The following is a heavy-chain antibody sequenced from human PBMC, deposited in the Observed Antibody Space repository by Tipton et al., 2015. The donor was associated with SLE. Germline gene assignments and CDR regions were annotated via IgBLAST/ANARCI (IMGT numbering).Heavy chain of an antibody. CDR2: IYTSGST. Sequence: TLSLTCTVSGGSISNYYWSWIRQPAGKGLEWIGYIYTSGSTNYNPSLKSRVTISVDTSKNQFSLKLSSVTAADTAVYYCARAQGALDAFDIWGQGTMVTVSS. CDR3: ARAQGALDAFDI. V-gene: IGHV4-4*09. J-gene: IGHJ3*02. D-gene: IGHD1-26*01. CDR1: GGSISNYY.